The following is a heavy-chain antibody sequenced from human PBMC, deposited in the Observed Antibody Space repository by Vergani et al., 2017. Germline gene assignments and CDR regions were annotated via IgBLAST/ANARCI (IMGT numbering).Heavy chain of an antibody. CDR3: AAKSCGTPGCQIGDFRQ. V-gene: IGHV3-30*03. CDR2: ITYDGTQK. J-gene: IGHJ4*02. Sequence: QVHLVESGGGLVQPGRSLRLSCVVSGFTSSYYGMHWVRQAPGKGLEWVAVITYDGTQKYYADSVKGRFTISRENSKSTPYLQMNSLRTEDTAVYYCAAKSCGTPGCQIGDFRQWGQGTLVTVS. D-gene: IGHD1-1*01. CDR1: GFTSSYYG.